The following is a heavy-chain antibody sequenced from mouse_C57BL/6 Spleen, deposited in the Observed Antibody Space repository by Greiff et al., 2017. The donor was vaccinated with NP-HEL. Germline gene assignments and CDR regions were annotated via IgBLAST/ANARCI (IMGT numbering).Heavy chain of an antibody. CDR2: IDPSDSYT. D-gene: IGHD1-1*01. V-gene: IGHV1-69*01. J-gene: IGHJ2*01. CDR3: ARGFGAAVVATGDY. Sequence: QVQLQQPGAELVMPGASVKLSCKASGYTFTSYWMHWVKQRPGQGLEWIGEIDPSDSYTNYNQKFKGKSTLTVDKSSSTAYMQLSSLTSEDSAVYYCARGFGAAVVATGDYWGQGTTLTVSS. CDR1: GYTFTSYW.